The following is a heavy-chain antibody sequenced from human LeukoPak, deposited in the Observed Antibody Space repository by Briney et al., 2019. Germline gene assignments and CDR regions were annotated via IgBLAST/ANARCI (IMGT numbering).Heavy chain of an antibody. D-gene: IGHD3-16*02. CDR2: VDPGDSYI. Sequence: GESLKIPHKGSGYSFTNYWITWVRQMPGKGLEWMGGVDPGDSYIKYSPSFQGHVTISADKSISTAYLHWSSLKASDTAMYYCARHRRVSNFDYWGEVTLVTVSS. V-gene: IGHV5-10-1*01. CDR1: GYSFTNYW. J-gene: IGHJ4*02. CDR3: ARHRRVSNFDY.